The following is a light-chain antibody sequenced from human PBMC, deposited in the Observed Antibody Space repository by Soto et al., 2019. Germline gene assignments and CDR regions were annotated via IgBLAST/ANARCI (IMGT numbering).Light chain of an antibody. CDR1: QSVSSN. CDR3: QQYKDWPHT. J-gene: IGKJ1*01. Sequence: EIVMTQSPATLSVSPGERATLSCRASQSVSSNLAWYQQKPGQAPRLLIYGASTRATGIPARFSGSGSGTDFTLTISRLEPEDFAVYYCQQYKDWPHTFGQGTKVDI. CDR2: GAS. V-gene: IGKV3-15*01.